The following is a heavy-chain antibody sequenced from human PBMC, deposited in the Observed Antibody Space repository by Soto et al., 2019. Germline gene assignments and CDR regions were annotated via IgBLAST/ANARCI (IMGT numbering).Heavy chain of an antibody. CDR2: ISSSSTI. Sequence: GGSLRLSCAASGFTFSSYSMNWVRQAPGKGLEWVSYISSSSTIYYADSVKGRFTISRDNAKNSLYLQMNSLRDEDTAEYYFAQSGAYYDFWSGRYGMDVWGQGTTVTVSS. V-gene: IGHV3-48*02. CDR3: AQSGAYYDFWSGRYGMDV. D-gene: IGHD3-3*01. CDR1: GFTFSSYS. J-gene: IGHJ6*02.